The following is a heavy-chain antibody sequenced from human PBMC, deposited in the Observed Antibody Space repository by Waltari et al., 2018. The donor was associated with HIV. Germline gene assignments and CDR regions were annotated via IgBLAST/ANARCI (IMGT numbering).Heavy chain of an antibody. V-gene: IGHV3-74*01. J-gene: IGHJ4*02. D-gene: IGHD3-3*01. CDR2: INIDGRTI. Sequence: EVQLVQSGGGLLKHGGSLRLSCAASGFSVTNYWMHWVRQSPGKGLVWVSRINIDGRTIDYADSVKGRFTISRDSAKNTLSLQMNSLREEDTAVYYCSRDTFGEYDFWGQGALVTVSS. CDR3: SRDTFGEYDF. CDR1: GFSVTNYW.